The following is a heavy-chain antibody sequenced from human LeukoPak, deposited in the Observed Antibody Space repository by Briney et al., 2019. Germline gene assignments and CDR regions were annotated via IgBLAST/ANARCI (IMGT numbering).Heavy chain of an antibody. D-gene: IGHD2-2*01. J-gene: IGHJ6*02. CDR3: ASGGYCSSTSCPGDV. V-gene: IGHV3-33*01. CDR1: GFTFSSYG. Sequence: PGGSLRLSCAASGFTFSSYGMYWVRQALGKGLEWVAVIWYDGSNKYYADSVKGRFTISRDNSENTLYLQMNSLRAEDTAVYYCASGGYCSSTSCPGDVWGQGTTVTVSS. CDR2: IWYDGSNK.